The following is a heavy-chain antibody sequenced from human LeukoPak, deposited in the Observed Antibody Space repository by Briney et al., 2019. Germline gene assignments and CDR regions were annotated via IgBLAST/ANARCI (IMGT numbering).Heavy chain of an antibody. CDR3: AKDSDFWSGYDY. CDR1: TSSGYY. CDR2: IRYDGSNK. V-gene: IGHV3-30*02. D-gene: IGHD3-3*01. Sequence: TSSGYYWGWVRQSPGKGLEWVAFIRYDGSNKYYADSVKGRFTISRDNSKNTLYLQMNSLRAEDTAVYYCAKDSDFWSGYDYWGQGTLVTVSS. J-gene: IGHJ4*02.